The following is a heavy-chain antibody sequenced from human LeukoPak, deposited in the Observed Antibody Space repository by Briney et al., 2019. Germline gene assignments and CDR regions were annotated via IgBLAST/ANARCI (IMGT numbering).Heavy chain of an antibody. V-gene: IGHV3-23*01. J-gene: IGHJ4*02. CDR1: GFSFTDYP. CDR3: AKMVREFYTTSYYFDY. D-gene: IGHD1-26*01. CDR2: ISGSGAGT. Sequence: PGGSLILSCATSGFSFTDYPMNWVRQAPGKGLEWVSGISGSGAGTYYADSVKGRFTISRDNSKNTLYLQMNSLRAEDTAVYYCAKMVREFYTTSYYFDYWGQGTLVPVSS.